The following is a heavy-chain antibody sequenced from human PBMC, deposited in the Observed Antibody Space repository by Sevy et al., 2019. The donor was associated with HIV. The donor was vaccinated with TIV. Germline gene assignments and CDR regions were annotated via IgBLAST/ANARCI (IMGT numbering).Heavy chain of an antibody. CDR2: IWYDGSNK. Sequence: GGSLRLSCAASGFTFSSYGMHWVRQAPGKGLEWVAVIWYDGSNKYYADSVKGRFTISRDNSKNTLYLQMNSLRAEDTAVYYWSSQGYCSGGSCYRYFDYWGQGTLVTVSS. J-gene: IGHJ4*02. D-gene: IGHD2-15*01. V-gene: IGHV3-33*01. CDR3: SSQGYCSGGSCYRYFDY. CDR1: GFTFSSYG.